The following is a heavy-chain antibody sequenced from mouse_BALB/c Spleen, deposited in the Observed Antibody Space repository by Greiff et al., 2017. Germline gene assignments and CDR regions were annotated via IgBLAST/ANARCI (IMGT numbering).Heavy chain of an antibody. Sequence: QVQLKQSGPELVRPGASVKMSCKASGYPFTSYWLHWVQQRPGQGLEWIGMIDPSNSDTRLTQKFKDKATLNVDNSPSTDYMQLSSQTSEDSAVYYCARSGDGEDYAMDYWGQGTSGTVSS. CDR1: GYPFTSYW. CDR2: IDPSNSDT. D-gene: IGHD2-13*01. V-gene: IGHV1-74*01. J-gene: IGHJ4*01. CDR3: ARSGDGEDYAMDY.